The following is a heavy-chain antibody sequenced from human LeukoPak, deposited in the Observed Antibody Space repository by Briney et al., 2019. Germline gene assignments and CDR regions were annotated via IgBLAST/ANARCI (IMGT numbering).Heavy chain of an antibody. Sequence: SETLSLTCTVSGGSISSSSYYWGWIRQPPGKGLEWIGSIYYSGSTYYSPSLKSRVTISVDTSKNQFSLEVSSVTAADTAVYYCARHITPWGWFDPWGQGTLVTVSS. J-gene: IGHJ5*02. CDR1: GGSISSSSYY. CDR2: IYYSGST. D-gene: IGHD3-16*01. CDR3: ARHITPWGWFDP. V-gene: IGHV4-39*01.